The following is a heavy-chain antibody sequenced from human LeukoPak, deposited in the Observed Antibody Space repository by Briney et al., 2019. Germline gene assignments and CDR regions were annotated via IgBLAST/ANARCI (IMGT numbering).Heavy chain of an antibody. D-gene: IGHD5-12*01. J-gene: IGHJ6*02. CDR1: GYTFTSYY. Sequence: ASVKVSCKASGYTFTSYYMHWVRQAPGQGLEWMGIINPSGGSTSYAQKFQGRVTMTRDTSTSTVYMELSSLRSEDTAVYYCARVGGIVATTSFYYGMDVWGQGTTVTVSS. CDR2: INPSGGST. V-gene: IGHV1-46*01. CDR3: ARVGGIVATTSFYYGMDV.